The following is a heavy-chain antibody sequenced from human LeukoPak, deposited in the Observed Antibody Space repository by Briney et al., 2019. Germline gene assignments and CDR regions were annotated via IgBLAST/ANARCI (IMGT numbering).Heavy chain of an antibody. J-gene: IGHJ3*02. CDR1: GSTVSSNY. CDR3: AKGDSTHAFDI. D-gene: IGHD3-22*01. CDR2: IYSGGST. Sequence: GGSLRLSCAASGSTVSSNYMSWVRQAPGKGLEWVSVIYSGGSTYYADSVKGRFTISRDNSKNTLYLQMNSLRAEDMALYHCAKGDSTHAFDIWGQGTMVTVSS. V-gene: IGHV3-53*05.